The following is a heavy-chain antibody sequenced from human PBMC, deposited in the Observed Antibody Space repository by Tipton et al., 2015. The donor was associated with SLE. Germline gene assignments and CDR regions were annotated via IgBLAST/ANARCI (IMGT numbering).Heavy chain of an antibody. CDR3: ARVPGLERSYSYFYYMDV. CDR1: GGSFSGYY. D-gene: IGHD1-1*01. Sequence: TLSLTCAVYGGSFSGYYWSWIRQPPGKGLEWIGEINHSGGTNYNPSLKSRVTISVDTSKNQFSLKLSSVTAADTAVYYCARVPGLERSYSYFYYMDVWGKGTTVTVSS. CDR2: INHSGGT. J-gene: IGHJ6*03. V-gene: IGHV4-34*01.